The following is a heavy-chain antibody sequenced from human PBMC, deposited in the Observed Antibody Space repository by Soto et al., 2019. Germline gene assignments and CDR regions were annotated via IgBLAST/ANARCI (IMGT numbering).Heavy chain of an antibody. V-gene: IGHV1-69*13. J-gene: IGHJ6*02. CDR3: ARSIAAAGYYYYYGMDV. CDR2: IIPIFGTA. Sequence: GASVKVSCKASGGTFSSYAISWVRQAPGQGLEWMGGIIPIFGTANYAQKFQGRVTITADESTSTAYMELSSLRSEGTAVYYCARSIAAAGYYYYYGMDVWGQGTTVTVSS. D-gene: IGHD6-13*01. CDR1: GGTFSSYA.